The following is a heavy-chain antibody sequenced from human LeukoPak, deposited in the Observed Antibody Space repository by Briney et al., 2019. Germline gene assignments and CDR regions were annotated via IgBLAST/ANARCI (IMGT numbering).Heavy chain of an antibody. V-gene: IGHV4-34*01. J-gene: IGHJ4*02. D-gene: IGHD3-10*01. CDR2: INHSGST. Sequence: PSETLSLTCAVYGGSFSGYYWSWIRQPPGKGLEWIGEINHSGSTYYNPSLKSRVTISVDTSKNQFSLKLSSVTAADTAVYYCARHEELSYFDYWGQGTLVTVSS. CDR1: GGSFSGYY. CDR3: ARHEELSYFDY.